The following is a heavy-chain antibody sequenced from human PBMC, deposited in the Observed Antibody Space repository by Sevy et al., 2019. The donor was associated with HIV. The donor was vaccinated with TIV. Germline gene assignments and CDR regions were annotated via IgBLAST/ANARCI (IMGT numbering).Heavy chain of an antibody. CDR2: IYYSGRT. J-gene: IGHJ4*02. V-gene: IGHV4-39*01. D-gene: IGHD2-21*02. CDR3: ARHGDYMVTPHFDY. Sequence: SETLSLTCTVSGGSISSSSYYWGWIRQPPGKGLEWIGSIYYSGRTYYNPSLKSRVTISVDTSKNQFSLKLSSVTAADTAVYYCARHGDYMVTPHFDYWGQGTLVTVSS. CDR1: GGSISSSSYY.